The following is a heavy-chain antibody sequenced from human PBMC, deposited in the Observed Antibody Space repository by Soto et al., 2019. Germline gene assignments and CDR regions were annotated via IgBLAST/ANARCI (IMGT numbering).Heavy chain of an antibody. D-gene: IGHD3-3*01. CDR1: GFTFSSYA. J-gene: IGHJ4*02. Sequence: PGGSLRLSCAASGFTFSSYAMHWVRQAPGKGLEWVAVISYDGSNKYYADSVKGRFTISRDNSKNTLYLQMNSLRAEDTAVYYCARDSGGDFWSGYHDYWGKGTPVTVSS. V-gene: IGHV3-30-3*01. CDR3: ARDSGGDFWSGYHDY. CDR2: ISYDGSNK.